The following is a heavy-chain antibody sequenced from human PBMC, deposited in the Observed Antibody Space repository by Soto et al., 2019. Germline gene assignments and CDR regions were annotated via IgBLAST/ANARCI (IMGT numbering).Heavy chain of an antibody. CDR2: MNPNSGNT. V-gene: IGHV1-8*01. J-gene: IGHJ6*02. CDR1: GYTFTSYD. D-gene: IGHD2-2*01. Sequence: QVQLVQSGAEVKKPGASVKVSCKASGYTFTSYDINWVRQATGQGLEWMGWMNPNSGNTGYAQKFQGRVTMTRNTSISTAYMELSSLRSEDTAVYYCARDYQLLDTDYYYYGMDVWGQGTTVTVSS. CDR3: ARDYQLLDTDYYYYGMDV.